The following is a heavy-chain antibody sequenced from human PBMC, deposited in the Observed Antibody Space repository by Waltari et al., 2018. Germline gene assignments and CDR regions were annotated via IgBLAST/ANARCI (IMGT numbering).Heavy chain of an antibody. CDR2: IFHSGRT. D-gene: IGHD5-18*01. CDR3: ARGRAYSSPLVDY. J-gene: IGHJ4*01. V-gene: IGHV4-38-2*01. Sequence: QVQLQESGPGLVKPSETLSLTCAVSGSSISSVYSWGWIREPPGKGLEWIGSIFHSGRTYYNTSLKSRVTISVDTSKNQFSLKLISVTAADTAVYYCARGRAYSSPLVDYWGHGTLVTVSS. CDR1: GSSISSVYS.